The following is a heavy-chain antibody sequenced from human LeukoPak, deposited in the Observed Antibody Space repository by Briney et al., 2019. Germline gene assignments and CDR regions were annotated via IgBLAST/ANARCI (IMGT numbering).Heavy chain of an antibody. D-gene: IGHD2-2*01. CDR2: INLNSGGT. Sequence: ASVKVSCKASGYTFTGYYMHWVRQAPGQGLEWMGWINLNSGGTNYAQKFQGRVTMTRDTSISTAYMELSRLRSDDAAVYYCARHIVVVPARCSWFDPWGRGTLVTVSS. CDR3: ARHIVVVPARCSWFDP. CDR1: GYTFTGYY. V-gene: IGHV1-2*02. J-gene: IGHJ5*02.